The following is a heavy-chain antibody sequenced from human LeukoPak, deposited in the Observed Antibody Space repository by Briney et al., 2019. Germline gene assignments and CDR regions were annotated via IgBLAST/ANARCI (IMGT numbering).Heavy chain of an antibody. Sequence: GGSLRLSCAASGFTFSNAWMSWVRQAPGKGLEWVGRIKSKTDGGTTDYAAPVKGRFTISRDDSKNTLYLQMNSLRAEDTAVYYCAKAPPGYSSGWPSHYWGQGTLVTVSS. CDR2: IKSKTDGGTT. J-gene: IGHJ4*02. D-gene: IGHD6-19*01. CDR3: AKAPPGYSSGWPSHY. V-gene: IGHV3-15*01. CDR1: GFTFSNAW.